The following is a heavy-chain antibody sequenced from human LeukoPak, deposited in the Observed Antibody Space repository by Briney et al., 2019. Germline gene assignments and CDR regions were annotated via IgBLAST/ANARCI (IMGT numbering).Heavy chain of an antibody. CDR2: IYPGDSDT. CDR1: GYSFTSYW. CDR3: ARLAGYYDSSGVDLYYFDY. V-gene: IGHV5-51*01. D-gene: IGHD3-22*01. Sequence: GESLKISCKGSGYSFTSYWIGWVRQVPGKGLEWMGIIYPGDSDTRYSPSFQGQVTISAAKSISTAYLQWSSLKASDTAMYYCARLAGYYDSSGVDLYYFDYWGQGTLVTVSP. J-gene: IGHJ4*02.